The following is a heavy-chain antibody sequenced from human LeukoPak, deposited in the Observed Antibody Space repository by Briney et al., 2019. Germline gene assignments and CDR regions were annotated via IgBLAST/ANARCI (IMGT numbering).Heavy chain of an antibody. Sequence: PGGSLRLSCAASGFTVSSNYMSWVRQAPGKGLEWVSVIYSGDGTDYADSVKGRFTISRDNSKNTLFLQMNSLRAEDTAVYYCAKGKQYLEWLPDSWGQGTLVTVSS. CDR3: AKGKQYLEWLPDS. J-gene: IGHJ4*02. CDR2: IYSGDGT. V-gene: IGHV3-53*01. D-gene: IGHD3-3*01. CDR1: GFTVSSNY.